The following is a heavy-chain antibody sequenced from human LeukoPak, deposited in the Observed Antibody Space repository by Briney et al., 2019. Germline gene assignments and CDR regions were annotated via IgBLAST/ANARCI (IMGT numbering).Heavy chain of an antibody. V-gene: IGHV4-59*01. CDR2: GYDSGSA. Sequence: SETLSLTCTMSGGSISSYYWSWIRQPPGKGLEWIGYGYDSGSAYYNPSLESRVSISVDASKKQFSLELRSVTAADTAVYYCSSLTVSGYFYYYMDVWGKGITVTVSS. CDR1: GGSISSYY. J-gene: IGHJ6*03. CDR3: SSLTVSGYFYYYMDV.